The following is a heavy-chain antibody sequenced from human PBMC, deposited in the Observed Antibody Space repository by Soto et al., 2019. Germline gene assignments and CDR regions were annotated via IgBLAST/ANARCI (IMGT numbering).Heavy chain of an antibody. J-gene: IGHJ6*02. CDR1: GYSFTSYW. CDR2: IYPGDSDT. Sequence: ESLKISCKGSGYSFTSYWIGWVRQMPGKGLEWMGIIYPGDSDTRYSPSFQGQVTISADKSISTAYLQWSSLKASDTAMYYCARHGSISSPYYYYYGMDVWGQGTTVTVSS. D-gene: IGHD3-3*02. V-gene: IGHV5-51*01. CDR3: ARHGSISSPYYYYYGMDV.